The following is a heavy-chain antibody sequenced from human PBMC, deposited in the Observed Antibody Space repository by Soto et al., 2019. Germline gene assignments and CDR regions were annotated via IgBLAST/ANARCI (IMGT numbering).Heavy chain of an antibody. V-gene: IGHV4-59*08. CDR1: GGSMRGSTSNFY. D-gene: IGHD3-9*01. CDR3: ARVDILTVYGCMDV. CDR2: IYYSGAT. J-gene: IGHJ6*02. Sequence: SETLSLTCSVSGGSMRGSTSNFYWSWIRQSPGKGLEWIGSIYYSGATNYNPSLESRLTISVDTSKNQFSLKLNSVTAADTAVYYCARVDILTVYGCMDVWGQGTTVTVSS.